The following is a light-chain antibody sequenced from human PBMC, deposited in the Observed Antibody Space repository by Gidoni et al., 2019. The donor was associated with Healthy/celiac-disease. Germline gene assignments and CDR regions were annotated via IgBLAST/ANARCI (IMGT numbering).Light chain of an antibody. CDR3: SSYTSSSTRV. Sequence: QSALTQPASVSGSPGQSITISCHGTSSDVGGYNYVSWYQQHPGKAPKLMMYDVSNRPSGVSNRFSGSKSGNTASLTTSGLQAEDEADYYCSSYTSSSTRVFGGGTKLTVL. V-gene: IGLV2-14*01. CDR2: DVS. J-gene: IGLJ3*02. CDR1: SSDVGGYNY.